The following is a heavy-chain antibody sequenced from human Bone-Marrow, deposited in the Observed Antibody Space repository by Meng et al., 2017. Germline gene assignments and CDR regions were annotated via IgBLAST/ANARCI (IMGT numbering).Heavy chain of an antibody. D-gene: IGHD6-19*01. V-gene: IGHV3-21*01. CDR3: ARGAYSSGWYY. CDR2: ISSSSSYI. J-gene: IGHJ4*02. CDR1: GFTFSSYS. Sequence: GESLKISCAASGFTFSSYSMNWVRQAPGKGLEWVSSISSSSSYIYYADSVKGRFTISRDNAKNSLYLQMNSLRAEDTAVYYCARGAYSSGWYYWGQGTLVTSPQ.